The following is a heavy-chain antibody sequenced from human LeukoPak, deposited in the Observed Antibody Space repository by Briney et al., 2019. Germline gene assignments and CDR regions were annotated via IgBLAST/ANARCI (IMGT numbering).Heavy chain of an antibody. Sequence: SETLSLSCAVYGGSFSGYYWSWIRQPTGGGLESIGEINHSGSTNYNPSLKSRVTISVDASKNQFSLNLSSVTAADTAVYYCARGSVGSGWAFYYWDQGTLVNVSS. V-gene: IGHV4-34*01. CDR1: GGSFSGYY. CDR3: ARGSVGSGWAFYY. J-gene: IGHJ4*02. CDR2: INHSGST. D-gene: IGHD6-19*01.